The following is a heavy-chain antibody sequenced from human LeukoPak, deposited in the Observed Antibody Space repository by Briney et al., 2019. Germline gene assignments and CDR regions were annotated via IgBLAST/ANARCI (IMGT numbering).Heavy chain of an antibody. J-gene: IGHJ4*02. CDR1: GFTFSNYA. D-gene: IGHD3-22*01. V-gene: IGHV3-48*03. CDR3: AKANYYDSSGNFDY. CDR2: ISHSGRTI. Sequence: GGSLRLSCAASGFTFSNYAMSWVRQAPGKGLEWVSYISHSGRTIYSADSVKGRFTISRDNAKNSLYLQMNSLRAEDTAVYYCAKANYYDSSGNFDYWGQGTLVTVSS.